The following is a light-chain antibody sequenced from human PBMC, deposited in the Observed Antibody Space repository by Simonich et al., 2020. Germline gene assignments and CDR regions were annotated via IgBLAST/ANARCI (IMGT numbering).Light chain of an antibody. CDR2: EDR. CDR3: YSTDSSGNHRV. J-gene: IGLJ3*02. CDR1: ALPKKY. Sequence: SYELTQPPSVSVSPGQTARIPCSGVALPKKYAYWYQQKSGQAPVLDIYEDRKRPSGIPESFSGSSSGTMATLTISGAQVEDEADYYCYSTDSSGNHRVFGGGTKLTVL. V-gene: IGLV3-10*01.